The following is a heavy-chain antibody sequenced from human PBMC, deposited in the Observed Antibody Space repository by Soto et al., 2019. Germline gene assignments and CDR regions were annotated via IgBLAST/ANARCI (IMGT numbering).Heavy chain of an antibody. CDR1: GYTFSDFD. V-gene: IGHV1-8*01. CDR3: ARGNPFNYAGFDV. CDR2: MNAKSGDT. J-gene: IGHJ6*02. D-gene: IGHD3-16*01. Sequence: QAHLEQSGAEVKRPGASVKVSCKASGYTFSDFDINWLRQASGQGPEWMGWMNAKSGDTFFAQRFQGKFNIIWDTSLSTAYKEVGCLTSDDTAIYYCARGNPFNYAGFDVWGQGTTVAVSS.